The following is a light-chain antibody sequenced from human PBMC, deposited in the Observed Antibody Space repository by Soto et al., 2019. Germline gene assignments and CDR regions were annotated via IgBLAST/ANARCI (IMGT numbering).Light chain of an antibody. J-gene: IGKJ4*01. Sequence: EIVLTQSPGTLSLSPGETATLSCRASQTVNSNYLAWYQHKPGQAPRLLIYGTTSRATGVPDRFSGGGSGTAFTLTISGLEPEDFALYNCQQYSSSPPTFGGGTKVEIK. CDR2: GTT. CDR1: QTVNSNY. V-gene: IGKV3-20*01. CDR3: QQYSSSPPT.